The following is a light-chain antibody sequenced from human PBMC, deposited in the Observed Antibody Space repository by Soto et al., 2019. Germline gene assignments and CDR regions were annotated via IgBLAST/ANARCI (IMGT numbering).Light chain of an antibody. Sequence: AIRMTQSPSSFSASTGDRVTITCRASQGISSYLAWYQQKPGKAPKLLIYAASTLESGVPSRFSGSGSGTDFTLTISCLQSEDFATYYFQQDYSYPPTFGPGAKGDI. CDR2: AAS. CDR1: QGISSY. V-gene: IGKV1-8*01. CDR3: QQDYSYPPT. J-gene: IGKJ3*01.